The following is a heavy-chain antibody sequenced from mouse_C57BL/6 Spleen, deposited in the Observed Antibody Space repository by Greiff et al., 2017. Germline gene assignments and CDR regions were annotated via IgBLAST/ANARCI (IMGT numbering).Heavy chain of an antibody. J-gene: IGHJ3*01. D-gene: IGHD4-1*01. CDR2: INPNNGGT. V-gene: IGHV1-26*01. Sequence: VQLQQSGPELVKPGASVKISCKASGYTFTDYYMNWVKQSHGKSLEWIGDINPNNGGTSYNQKFKGKATLTVDKSSSTAYMELRSLTSADSAVYYCAITGTNFLFAYWGQGTLVTVAA. CDR1: GYTFTDYY. CDR3: AITGTNFLFAY.